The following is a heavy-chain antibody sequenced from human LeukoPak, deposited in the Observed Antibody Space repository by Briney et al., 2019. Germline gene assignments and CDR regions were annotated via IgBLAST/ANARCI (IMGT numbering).Heavy chain of an antibody. D-gene: IGHD1-26*01. V-gene: IGHV3-30*02. J-gene: IGHJ5*02. CDR1: GSTFSSYG. Sequence: GGSLRLSCAASGSTFSSYGMHWVRQAPGKGLEWVAVIWYDGSNKYYADSVKGRFTISRDNSKNTLYLQMNSLRAEDTAVYYCAKDRAGATFRADWFDPWGQGTLVTVSS. CDR2: IWYDGSNK. CDR3: AKDRAGATFRADWFDP.